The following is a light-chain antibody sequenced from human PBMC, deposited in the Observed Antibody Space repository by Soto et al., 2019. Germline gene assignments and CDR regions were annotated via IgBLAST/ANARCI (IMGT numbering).Light chain of an antibody. V-gene: IGLV2-14*01. J-gene: IGLJ3*02. CDR2: EVS. CDR3: NSYTSTSTLV. CDR1: SSDVGGYNY. Sequence: QSALTQPASVSGSPGQSITISCTGTSSDVGGYNYVSWYQQHPGKAPKLMIYEVSNRPSGVSNRFSGSKSDNTASLVISGLQAEDEADYYCNSYTSTSTLVFGGGTKLTVL.